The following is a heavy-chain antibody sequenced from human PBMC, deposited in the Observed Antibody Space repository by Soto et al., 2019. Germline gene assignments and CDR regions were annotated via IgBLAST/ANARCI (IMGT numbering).Heavy chain of an antibody. V-gene: IGHV1-2*04. CDR2: INPNSGGT. J-gene: IGHJ6*02. CDR1: GYTFTGYY. CDR3: ARERSSGTGGDYYYYGMDV. Sequence: ASVKVSCKASGYTFTGYYMHWVRQAPGQGLEWMGWINPNSGGTNYAQKFQGWVTMTRDTSISTAYMELSRLRSDDTAVYYCARERSSGTGGDYYYYGMDVWGQGTTVTVSS. D-gene: IGHD6-19*01.